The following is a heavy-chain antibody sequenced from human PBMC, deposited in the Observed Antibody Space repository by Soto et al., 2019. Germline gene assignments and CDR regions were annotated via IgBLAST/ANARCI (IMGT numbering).Heavy chain of an antibody. J-gene: IGHJ6*02. V-gene: IGHV3-30-3*01. CDR1: GFTFSSYA. CDR2: ISYDASNK. CDR3: ARDGYCSGGSCYYYYYGMDV. Sequence: PGGSLRLSCAASGFTFSSYAMHWVRQAPGKGLEWVAVISYDASNKYYADSVKGRFTISRDNAKNSLYLQMNSLRAEDTAVYYCARDGYCSGGSCYYYYYGMDVWGQGTTVTVSS. D-gene: IGHD2-15*01.